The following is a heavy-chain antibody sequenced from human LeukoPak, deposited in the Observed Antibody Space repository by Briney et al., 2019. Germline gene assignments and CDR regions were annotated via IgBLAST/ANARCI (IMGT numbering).Heavy chain of an antibody. CDR1: GYTFTGYY. CDR2: INPSGGST. D-gene: IGHD6-19*01. J-gene: IGHJ4*02. V-gene: IGHV1-46*01. Sequence: ASVKVSCKASGYTFTGYYMHWVRQAPGQGLEWMGIINPSGGSTSYAQKFQGRVTMTRDTSTSTVYMELSSLRSEDTAVYYCARDFSGWYYFDYWGQGTLVTVSS. CDR3: ARDFSGWYYFDY.